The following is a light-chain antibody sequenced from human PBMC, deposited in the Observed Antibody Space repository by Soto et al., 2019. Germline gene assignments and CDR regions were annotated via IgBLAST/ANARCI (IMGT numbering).Light chain of an antibody. Sequence: EIVLTQSPGTLSLSPGEKATLSCLASQSVSSSYLAWYQQKPGQTPRLLIYGASNRATGIPDRFSGSGSGTDFTLTISRLEPEDFAVYYCLQYDTSPFTFGPGTKVDIK. CDR3: LQYDTSPFT. CDR1: QSVSSSY. CDR2: GAS. V-gene: IGKV3-20*01. J-gene: IGKJ3*01.